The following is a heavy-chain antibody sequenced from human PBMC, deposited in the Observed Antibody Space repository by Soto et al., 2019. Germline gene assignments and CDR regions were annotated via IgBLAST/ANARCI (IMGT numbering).Heavy chain of an antibody. V-gene: IGHV3-30*18. CDR1: GFTFSTYD. J-gene: IGHJ4*02. D-gene: IGHD2-15*01. Sequence: PGGSLRLSCAVSGFTFSTYDMHWFRQAPGKGLEWVAVISYDTSYKNHVDSVKGRFTISRDNPKNTLYLQMTSLRAEDTAVYYCAKVSIAKSSAVTFDSWGQGTLVTVSS. CDR3: AKVSIAKSSAVTFDS. CDR2: ISYDTSYK.